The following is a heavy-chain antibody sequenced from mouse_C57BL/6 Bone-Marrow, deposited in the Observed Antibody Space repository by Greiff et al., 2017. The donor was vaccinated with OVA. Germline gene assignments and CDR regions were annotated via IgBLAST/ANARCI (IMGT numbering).Heavy chain of an antibody. CDR1: GYTFTSYW. D-gene: IGHD1-1*01. CDR3: ARSLTTVVATGVDY. V-gene: IGHV1-55*01. CDR2: IYPGSGST. J-gene: IGHJ2*01. Sequence: QVHVKQPGAELVKPGASVKMSCKASGYTFTSYWITWVKQRPGQGLEWIGDIYPGSGSTNYNEKFKSKATLTVDTSSSTAYMQLSSLTSEDSAVYYCARSLTTVVATGVDYWGQGTTLTVSS.